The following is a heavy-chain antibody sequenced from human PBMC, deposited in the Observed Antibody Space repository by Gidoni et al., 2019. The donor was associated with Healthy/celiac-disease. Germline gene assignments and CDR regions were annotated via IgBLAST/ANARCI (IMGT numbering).Heavy chain of an antibody. J-gene: IGHJ3*02. V-gene: IGHV3-48*01. CDR1: VFPCSSDS. CDR2: ISSSSSTI. D-gene: IGHD2-21*02. CDR3: ARDSGRGGDYFDDAFDI. Sequence: EVQLVESGGGCVQPGGSLRRSCAASVFPCSSDSRHCVRQDPGTGLEWVSYISSSSSTIYYADSVKGRFTISRDNAKNSLYLHMNILRAEDTAVYYCARDSGRGGDYFDDAFDIWGQGTMVTVSS.